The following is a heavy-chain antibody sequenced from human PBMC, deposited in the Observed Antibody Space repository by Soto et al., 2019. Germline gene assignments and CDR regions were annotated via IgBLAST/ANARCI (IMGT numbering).Heavy chain of an antibody. CDR1: GDSISSSGFY. CDR2: IYYSGST. J-gene: IGHJ4*02. CDR3: ARRQQWLAGYFDY. D-gene: IGHD6-19*01. V-gene: IGHV4-39*01. Sequence: PSETLSLTCAVSGDSISSSGFYWGWIRQPPGKGLEWIGSIYYSGSTYYNPSLKSRVTISVDTSKSQFSLKMRSVTAADTAVYYCARRQQWLAGYFDYWSQGTLVTVSS.